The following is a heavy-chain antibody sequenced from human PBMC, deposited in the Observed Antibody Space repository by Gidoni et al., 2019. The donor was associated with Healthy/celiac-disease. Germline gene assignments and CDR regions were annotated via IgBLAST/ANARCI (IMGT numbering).Heavy chain of an antibody. Sequence: DVQLVESVGGLVKPGGSLRLSCAASGFTFSSYSMNWVRQAPGKVLEWVSSISSSSSYIYYADSVKGRFTIYRDNAKNSLYMQMNSLRAEDTDVYYCARDLEGDYYDSSGYYPNWGQGTLVTVSS. J-gene: IGHJ4*02. CDR2: ISSSSSYI. V-gene: IGHV3-21*01. CDR3: ARDLEGDYYDSSGYYPN. D-gene: IGHD3-22*01. CDR1: GFTFSSYS.